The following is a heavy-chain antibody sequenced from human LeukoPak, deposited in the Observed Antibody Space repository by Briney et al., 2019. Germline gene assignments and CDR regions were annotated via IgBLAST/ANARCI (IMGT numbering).Heavy chain of an antibody. V-gene: IGHV4-39*07. CDR2: IYYSGST. J-gene: IGHJ4*02. CDR3: ATSFFQWHNRGWSYRDEL. Sequence: SETLSLTCTVSGGSISSSSYYWGWIRQPPGKGLEWIGSIYYSGSTYYNPSLKSRVTISVDTSKNQFSLKLSSVTAADTAVYYCATSFFQWHNRGWSYRDELWGLGTLVTVSS. CDR1: GGSISSSSYY. D-gene: IGHD6-19*01.